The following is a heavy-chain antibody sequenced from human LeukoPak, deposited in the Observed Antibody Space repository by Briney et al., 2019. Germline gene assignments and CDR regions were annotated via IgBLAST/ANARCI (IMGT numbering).Heavy chain of an antibody. J-gene: IGHJ4*02. CDR3: ASFYGSGSPPRFDY. D-gene: IGHD3-10*01. Sequence: PSETLSLTCTVSGGSISSSSYYWGWIRQPPGKGLEWIGSIYYSGSTYYNPSLKSRVTISVDTSENQFSLKLSSVTAADTAVYYCASFYGSGSPPRFDYWGQGTLVTVSS. CDR2: IYYSGST. CDR1: GGSISSSSYY. V-gene: IGHV4-39*01.